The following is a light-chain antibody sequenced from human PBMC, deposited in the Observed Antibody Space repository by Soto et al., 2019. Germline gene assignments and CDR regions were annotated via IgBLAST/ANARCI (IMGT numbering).Light chain of an antibody. Sequence: QSALTQPVSVSGSPGQSIAISCTGSSSDVGGYNFVSWYQQHSGKAPKLMISDASNRPSGVSDRFSGSKSGNTASLTISGLQAEDEANYSCSSYTSSSTYVFGTGTKVTVL. CDR1: SSDVGGYNF. CDR3: SSYTSSSTYV. J-gene: IGLJ1*01. V-gene: IGLV2-14*03. CDR2: DAS.